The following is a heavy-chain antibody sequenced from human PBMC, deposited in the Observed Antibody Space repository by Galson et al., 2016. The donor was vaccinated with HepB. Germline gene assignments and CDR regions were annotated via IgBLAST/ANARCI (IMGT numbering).Heavy chain of an antibody. CDR1: GYSFTDYW. D-gene: IGHD6-13*01. CDR2: IHPGDSDT. Sequence: QSGAEVKKPGESLKISCKGSGYSFTDYWIAWVRQMPEKGLEWMGLIHPGDSDTRYRPSFQGRVTISADKSISTAYLQWSSLKASDTAMYYCARLLGSSSWHASWFHPWGQGTLVTVSS. CDR3: ARLLGSSSWHASWFHP. J-gene: IGHJ5*02. V-gene: IGHV5-51*01.